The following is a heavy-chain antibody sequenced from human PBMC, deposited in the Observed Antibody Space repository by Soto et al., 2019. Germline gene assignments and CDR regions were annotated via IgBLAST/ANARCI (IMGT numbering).Heavy chain of an antibody. D-gene: IGHD3-10*01. Sequence: QVQLVESGGGVVQPGKSLRLSCAASGFHFTIYGIHWVRQAPGKGLEWVALISHDGTKAFYADSVKGRFTISRDNSKNTLHLQMNSLKVDDTAIYYCAKGGSSYYTLGSLDSWGQGTLVTVSS. J-gene: IGHJ5*01. CDR3: AKGGSSYYTLGSLDS. CDR2: ISHDGTKA. V-gene: IGHV3-30*18. CDR1: GFHFTIYG.